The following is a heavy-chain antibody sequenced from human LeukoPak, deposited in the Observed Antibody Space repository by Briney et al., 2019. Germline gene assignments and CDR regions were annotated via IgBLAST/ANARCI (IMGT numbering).Heavy chain of an antibody. CDR3: ARAPPMVRGVSKGDNWFDP. V-gene: IGHV1-3*01. Sequence: ASVKVSCKASGYTFTSYAMHWVRQAPGQRLEWMGWINAGNGNTKYSQKFQGRVTITRDTSASTAYMELSSLRSEDTAVYYCARAPPMVRGVSKGDNWFDPWGQGTLVTVSS. D-gene: IGHD3-10*01. J-gene: IGHJ5*02. CDR1: GYTFTSYA. CDR2: INAGNGNT.